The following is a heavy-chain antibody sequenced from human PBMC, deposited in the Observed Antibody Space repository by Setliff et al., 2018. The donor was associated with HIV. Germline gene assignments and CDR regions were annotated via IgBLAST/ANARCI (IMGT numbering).Heavy chain of an antibody. CDR1: GYSFTSYA. V-gene: IGHV1-18*01. CDR3: ARLIKHYDFWSGYYGAYYYMDV. J-gene: IGHJ6*03. D-gene: IGHD3-3*01. Sequence: GASVKVSCKASGYSFTSYAISWVRQAPGQGLEWMAWISPNSGYTLFAQKFRGSVTMTADTSTSTAYMDLGSLRSDDTAVYSCARLIKHYDFWSGYYGAYYYMDVWGTGTTVTVSS. CDR2: ISPNSGYT.